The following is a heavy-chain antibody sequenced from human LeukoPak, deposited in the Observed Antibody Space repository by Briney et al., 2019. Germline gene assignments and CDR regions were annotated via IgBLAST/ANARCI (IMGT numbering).Heavy chain of an antibody. J-gene: IGHJ4*02. V-gene: IGHV5-51*01. CDR3: ARIPKVGSSMSRYFDY. D-gene: IGHD5-18*01. CDR2: IWPSDSDI. CDR1: GYSFTSYW. Sequence: GGSLRLSCKGSGYSFTSYWIGWVRQMPGRGLELMGIIWPSDSDIRYSPSFQGQVTISADKSINTAYLQWSSLKASDTAMYYCARIPKVGSSMSRYFDYWGQGILVTVST.